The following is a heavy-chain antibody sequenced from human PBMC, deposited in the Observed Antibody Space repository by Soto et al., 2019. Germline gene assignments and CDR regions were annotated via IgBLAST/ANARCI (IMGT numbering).Heavy chain of an antibody. CDR1: GYTFTSYD. J-gene: IGHJ6*03. Sequence: GASVKVSCKASGYTFTSYDINWLRQVTGQGLEWMGWMNPNSGNTGYAQKFQGRVTMTRNTSISTAYMELSSLRSEDTAVYYCARGTGYRYYYYYMDVWGKGTTVNVSS. D-gene: IGHD6-25*01. CDR2: MNPNSGNT. V-gene: IGHV1-8*01. CDR3: ARGTGYRYYYYYMDV.